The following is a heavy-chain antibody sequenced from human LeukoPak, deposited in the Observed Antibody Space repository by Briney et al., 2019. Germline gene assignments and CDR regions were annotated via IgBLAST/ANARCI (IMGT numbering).Heavy chain of an antibody. V-gene: IGHV3-48*01. CDR1: GFTFSSYS. D-gene: IGHD3-9*01. Sequence: GGSLRLSCAASGFTFSSYSMNWVRQAPGKGLEWVSYISSSSSTIYYADSVKGRFTISRDNAKNSLYLQMNSLRAEDTAVYYCARDYLXGYYPSXGFDYWGQGTLVTVSS. CDR3: ARDYLXGYYPSXGFDY. J-gene: IGHJ4*02. CDR2: ISSSSSTI.